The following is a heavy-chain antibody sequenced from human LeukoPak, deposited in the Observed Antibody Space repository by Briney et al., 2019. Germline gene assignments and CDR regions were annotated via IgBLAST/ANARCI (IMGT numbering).Heavy chain of an antibody. V-gene: IGHV3-21*06. CDR2: ISGDSRYI. CDR1: GFTFSAFS. CDR3: ARGPFSSSWSDFDY. D-gene: IGHD6-13*01. J-gene: IGHJ4*02. Sequence: GGSLRLSCAASGFTFSAFSWTWVAQAQGKGWEWVSCISGDSRYIYYADSVKGRSTISRDNAQNSLYLHMNSLRAEDTAVYYCARGPFSSSWSDFDYWGQGTLVTVSS.